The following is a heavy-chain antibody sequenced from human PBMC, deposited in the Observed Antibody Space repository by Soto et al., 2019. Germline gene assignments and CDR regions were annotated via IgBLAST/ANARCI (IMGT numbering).Heavy chain of an antibody. V-gene: IGHV4-39*01. Sequence: QSLTCTVSGGSISSSSYYWGWIRQPPGKGLEWIGSIYYSGSTYYNPSLKSRVTISVDTSKNQFSLKLSSVTAADTAVYYCARGYDSSGYYYYYYYGMDVWGQGTTVTVSS. CDR3: ARGYDSSGYYYYYYYGMDV. J-gene: IGHJ6*02. CDR2: IYYSGST. CDR1: GGSISSSSYY. D-gene: IGHD3-22*01.